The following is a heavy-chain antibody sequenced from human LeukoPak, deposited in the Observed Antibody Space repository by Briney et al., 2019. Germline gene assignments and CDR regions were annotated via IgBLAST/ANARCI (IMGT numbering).Heavy chain of an antibody. V-gene: IGHV4-34*01. CDR3: ARGLVRRPFDY. CDR2: INHSGST. Sequence: SETLSLTCAVYDGSFSGYYWSWIRQPPGKGLEWIGEINHSGSTNYNPSLKSRVTISVDTSKNQFSLKLSSVTAADTAVYYCARGLVRRPFDYWGQGTLVTVSS. J-gene: IGHJ4*02. CDR1: DGSFSGYY.